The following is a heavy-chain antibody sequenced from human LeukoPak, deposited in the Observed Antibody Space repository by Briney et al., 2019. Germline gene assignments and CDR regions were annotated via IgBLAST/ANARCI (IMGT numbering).Heavy chain of an antibody. CDR2: IYYSGST. Sequence: SETLSLTCSVSGGSISSYYWSWIRQPPGKGLEWIGYIYYSGSTNYNPSLKSRVTISVDTSKNQFSLKLSSVTAADSAVYFCARLNDRLPVAVTPDYYYYGLDVSGQGTTVTVSS. V-gene: IGHV4-59*08. D-gene: IGHD2-15*01. CDR1: GGSISSYY. J-gene: IGHJ6*02. CDR3: ARLNDRLPVAVTPDYYYYGLDV.